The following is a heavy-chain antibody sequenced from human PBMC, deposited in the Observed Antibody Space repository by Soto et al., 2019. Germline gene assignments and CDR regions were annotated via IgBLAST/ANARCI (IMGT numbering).Heavy chain of an antibody. J-gene: IGHJ4*02. Sequence: QVQLVESGGGVVQPGRSLRLSCAASGFTFSSYGMHWVRQAPGKGLEWVAVIWYDGSNKYYADSAKGRFTISRDNSKNTLYLQMNSLRAEDTAVYYCATLQADFDYWGQGTLVTVSS. CDR3: ATLQADFDY. D-gene: IGHD4-4*01. CDR1: GFTFSSYG. CDR2: IWYDGSNK. V-gene: IGHV3-33*01.